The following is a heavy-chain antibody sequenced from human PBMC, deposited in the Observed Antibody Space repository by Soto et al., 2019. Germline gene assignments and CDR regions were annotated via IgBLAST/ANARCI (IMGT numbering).Heavy chain of an antibody. CDR3: ARTSGDYDFWSGYYYGMDV. D-gene: IGHD3-3*01. V-gene: IGHV1-69*13. CDR1: GGTFSSYA. CDR2: IIPIFGTA. J-gene: IGHJ6*02. Sequence: SVRVSCKXSGGTFSSYAISWVRQAPGQGLEWMGGIIPIFGTANYAQKFQGRVTITADESTSTAYMELSSLRSEDTAVYYCARTSGDYDFWSGYYYGMDVWGQGTTVTVSS.